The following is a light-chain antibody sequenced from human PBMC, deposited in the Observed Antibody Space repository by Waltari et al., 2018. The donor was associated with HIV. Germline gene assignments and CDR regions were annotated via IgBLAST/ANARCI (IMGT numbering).Light chain of an antibody. CDR2: TTS. V-gene: IGKV3-20*01. Sequence: ESVLTQSPGTLSLSPGERATLSCRASQSVGSSLAWYRQKPGQAPKILTYTTSFRATGIPDRFSGSGSGTDFTLTINRLEPEDSAVYYCQQFGHSFTFGGGTKLEIK. CDR1: QSVGSS. J-gene: IGKJ4*01. CDR3: QQFGHSFT.